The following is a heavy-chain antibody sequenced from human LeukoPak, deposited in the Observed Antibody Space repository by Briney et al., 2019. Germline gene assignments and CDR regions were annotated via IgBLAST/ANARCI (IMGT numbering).Heavy chain of an antibody. J-gene: IGHJ4*02. V-gene: IGHV1-2*02. CDR1: GYTFTGNY. CDR3: ARDAVVRDYSNSDY. D-gene: IGHD4-11*01. CDR2: INPNRGGT. Sequence: ASVKVSCKTSGYTFTGNYLHWVRQAPGQGLEWMGWINPNRGGTNYAQKLQGRVTMTRDTSVTTAYMELSRLTSDDTAVYYCARDAVVRDYSNSDYWGQGTLVTVSS.